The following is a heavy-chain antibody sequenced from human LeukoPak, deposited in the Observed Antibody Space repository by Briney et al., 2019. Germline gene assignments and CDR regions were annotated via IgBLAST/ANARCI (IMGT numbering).Heavy chain of an antibody. V-gene: IGHV4-34*01. J-gene: IGHJ3*02. Sequence: PSETLSLTCAVYGGSFSGYYWSWIRQPPGKGLEWIGEINHSGSTNYNPSLQSRVTISVDTSKNQFSVKLSSVTAADTAVYYCARDNSAFDIWGQGTMVTVSS. CDR3: ARDNSAFDI. CDR1: GGSFSGYY. D-gene: IGHD1-14*01. CDR2: INHSGST.